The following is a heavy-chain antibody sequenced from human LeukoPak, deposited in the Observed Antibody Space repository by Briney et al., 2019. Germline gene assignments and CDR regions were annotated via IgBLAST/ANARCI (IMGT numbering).Heavy chain of an antibody. V-gene: IGHV4-4*07. CDR2: ISSTGNT. CDR3: ARGGKTYYYDSSGYYPLRLFDY. D-gene: IGHD3-22*01. Sequence: SETLSLTCTVSGGSITNCCWGWIRQPAGRGLDWIGRISSTGNTAYSPSLQSRVTISVDTSKNQFSLKLSSVTAADTAVYYCARGGKTYYYDSSGYYPLRLFDYWGQGTLVTVSS. CDR1: GGSITNCC. J-gene: IGHJ4*02.